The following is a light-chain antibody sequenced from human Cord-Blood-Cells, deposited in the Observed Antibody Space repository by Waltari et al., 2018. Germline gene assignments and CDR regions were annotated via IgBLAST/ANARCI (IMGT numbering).Light chain of an antibody. CDR2: SNN. CDR1: SSNIGSNT. J-gene: IGLJ3*02. V-gene: IGLV1-44*01. Sequence: QSVLTQPPSASGTPGQRVTISSSGSSSNIGSNTVTWYQQPPGTAPNLLIYSNNQRPSGVPDRFSGSKSGTSASLAISGLQSEDEADYYCAAWDDSLNGWVFGGGTKLTVL. CDR3: AAWDDSLNGWV.